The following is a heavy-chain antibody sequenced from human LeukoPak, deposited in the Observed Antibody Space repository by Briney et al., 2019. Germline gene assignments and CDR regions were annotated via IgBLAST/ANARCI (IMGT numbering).Heavy chain of an antibody. Sequence: ASVKVSCKASGYTFTSYGISWVRQAPGQGLEWMGWINAYNGNTDYAQKLQGRVTMTTDTSTSTAYMELSSLRSEYTAVYYCATDIRMGYSYGFDYWGQGTLVTVSS. CDR1: GYTFTSYG. D-gene: IGHD5-18*01. V-gene: IGHV1-18*01. CDR2: INAYNGNT. J-gene: IGHJ4*02. CDR3: ATDIRMGYSYGFDY.